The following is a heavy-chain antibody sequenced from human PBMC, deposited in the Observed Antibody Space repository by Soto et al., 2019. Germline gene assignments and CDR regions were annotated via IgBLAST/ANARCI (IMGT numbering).Heavy chain of an antibody. V-gene: IGHV5-10-1*01. CDR2: IDPSDSQT. D-gene: IGHD3-22*01. CDR3: ASTHFGATMIVVVNSDTYGMDV. Sequence: PGESLKISCKGSGYSFAGYWITWVRQKPGKGLEWMGRIDPSDSQTYYSPSFRGHVTISVTKSITTVFLQWSSLKASDTAMYYCASTHFGATMIVVVNSDTYGMDVWGQGTPVTVSS. CDR1: GYSFAGYW. J-gene: IGHJ6*02.